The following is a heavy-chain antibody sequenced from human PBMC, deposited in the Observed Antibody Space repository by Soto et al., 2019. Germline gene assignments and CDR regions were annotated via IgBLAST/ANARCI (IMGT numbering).Heavy chain of an antibody. CDR2: ISAYNGNT. J-gene: IGHJ6*02. CDR3: ARESGGMDV. CDR1: GYTFTSYG. V-gene: IGHV1-18*01. Sequence: QVQLVQSGAEVKKPGASVKVSCKASGYTFTSYGISWVRQEPGQGLEWMGWISAYNGNTKYAQKLQGRVTMTSETSTSPAYMELRSLGSDDTAVYYCARESGGMDVWGQGTTVTVSS.